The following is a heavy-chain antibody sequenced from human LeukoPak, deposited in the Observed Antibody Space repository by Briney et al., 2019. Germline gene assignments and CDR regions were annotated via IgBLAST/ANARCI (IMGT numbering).Heavy chain of an antibody. Sequence: ASVKVSCKASGYTFTSYYMHWVRQAPGQGLEWMGIINPSGGSTSYAQKFQGRVTMTRDTSTSTVYMELSSLRSEDTAVYYCARGRRIAAAGTSWFDPWGQGTLVTVSS. J-gene: IGHJ5*02. CDR2: INPSGGST. V-gene: IGHV1-46*01. D-gene: IGHD6-13*01. CDR1: GYTFTSYY. CDR3: ARGRRIAAAGTSWFDP.